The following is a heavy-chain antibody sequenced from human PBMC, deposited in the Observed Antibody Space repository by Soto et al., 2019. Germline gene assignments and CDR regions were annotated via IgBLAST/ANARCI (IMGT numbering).Heavy chain of an antibody. D-gene: IGHD2-21*02. Sequence: GASVKVSCKASGGTFSSYAISWVRQAPGQGLEWMGGIIPIFGTANYAQKFQGRVTITADESTSTAYMELSSLRSEDTAVYYCARVPTAKGAFDIWGQGTMVTVSS. CDR1: GGTFSSYA. J-gene: IGHJ3*02. V-gene: IGHV1-69*13. CDR3: ARVPTAKGAFDI. CDR2: IIPIFGTA.